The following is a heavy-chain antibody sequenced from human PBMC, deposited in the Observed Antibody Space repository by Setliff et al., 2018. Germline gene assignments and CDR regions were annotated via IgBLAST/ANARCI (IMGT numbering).Heavy chain of an antibody. V-gene: IGHV4-4*08. CDR3: ARAYYYGSGNSHKYYMDV. Sequence: SETLSLTCTVSGGSISSYYWSWIRQSPGKGLEWIGYIYSSGNTNYNPSLKGRVTMSVDTSNNQLSLKLTSVSAADTAVYYCARAYYYGSGNSHKYYMDVWGKGTAVTVSS. D-gene: IGHD3-10*01. CDR1: GGSISSYY. CDR2: IYSSGNT. J-gene: IGHJ6*03.